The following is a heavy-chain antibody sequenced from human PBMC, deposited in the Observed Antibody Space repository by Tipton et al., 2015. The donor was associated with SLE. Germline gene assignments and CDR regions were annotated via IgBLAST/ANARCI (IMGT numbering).Heavy chain of an antibody. V-gene: IGHV4-59*01. J-gene: IGHJ3*02. CDR2: IYYSGST. Sequence: TLSLTCTVSGGSISSYYWSWIRQPPGKGLEWIGYIYYSGSTNYNPSLKSRVTISVDTSKNQFSLKLSSVTAADTAVYYCARVACSGGSFYSGYDAFDIWGQGTMVTVSS. CDR1: GGSISSYY. D-gene: IGHD2-15*01. CDR3: ARVACSGGSFYSGYDAFDI.